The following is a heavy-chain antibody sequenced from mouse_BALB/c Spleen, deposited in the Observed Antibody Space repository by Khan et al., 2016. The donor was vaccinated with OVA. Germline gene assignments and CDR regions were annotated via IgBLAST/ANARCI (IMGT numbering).Heavy chain of an antibody. J-gene: IGHJ3*01. CDR2: IWSDGST. Sequence: QVQLKESGPGLVQPSQSLSITCTVSGFSLITYGVHWVRQSPGKGLEWLGVIWSDGSTDYNAAFISRLSITKDNSKSQVFLKMNSLQGDDTAIYDCARNSYRYDFTYWGRGTLVTVSA. CDR3: ARNSYRYDFTY. CDR1: GFSLITYG. D-gene: IGHD2-12*01. V-gene: IGHV2-4-1*01.